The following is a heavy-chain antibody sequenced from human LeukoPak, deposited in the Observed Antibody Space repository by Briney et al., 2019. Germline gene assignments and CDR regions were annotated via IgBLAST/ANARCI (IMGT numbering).Heavy chain of an antibody. CDR1: GYSISSGHY. CDR2: IYHDGNT. V-gene: IGHV4-38-2*01. Sequence: PSETLSLTCAVSGYSISSGHYWGWFRQPPGKGLDWLASIYHDGNTYYNPSLRSRVTISLDTSNNQFSLQLTSVTAADTALYYCARATLAGYTRGWSLGASDIWGQGTKVTVSP. CDR3: ARATLAGYTRGWSLGASDI. D-gene: IGHD6-19*01. J-gene: IGHJ3*02.